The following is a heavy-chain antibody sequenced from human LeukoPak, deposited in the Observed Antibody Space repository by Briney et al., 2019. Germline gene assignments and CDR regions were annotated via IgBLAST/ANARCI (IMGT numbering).Heavy chain of an antibody. CDR2: ISAYNGNT. CDR1: GYTFTSYG. Sequence: GASVKVSCKASGYTFTSYGISWVRQAPGQGLEWMGWISAYNGNTNYAQKLQGRVTMTTDTSTSTAYMELRSLRSDDTAVYYCARDGFPSYYYDSSGYPLFDYWGQGTLVTVSS. D-gene: IGHD3-22*01. V-gene: IGHV1-18*01. CDR3: ARDGFPSYYYDSSGYPLFDY. J-gene: IGHJ4*02.